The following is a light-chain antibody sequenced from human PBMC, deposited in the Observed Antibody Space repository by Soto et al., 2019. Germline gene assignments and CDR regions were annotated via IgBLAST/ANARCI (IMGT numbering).Light chain of an antibody. Sequence: EIVLTQSPATLSLSPGERAILSCRASQSVSSYLAWYQQKHGQAPRLLIYDASNRATGIPARFSGSGSGTDFSLTISSLEPEDFAVYYCQQRSNWPPDTFGQGTRLEIK. CDR2: DAS. CDR1: QSVSSY. V-gene: IGKV3-11*01. J-gene: IGKJ5*01. CDR3: QQRSNWPPDT.